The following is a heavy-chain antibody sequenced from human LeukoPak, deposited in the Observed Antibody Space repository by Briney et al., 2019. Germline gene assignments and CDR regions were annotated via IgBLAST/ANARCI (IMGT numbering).Heavy chain of an antibody. CDR3: ARAARFGEFTDY. CDR1: GFTFSDYY. D-gene: IGHD3-10*01. Sequence: GGSPRLSCAASGFTFSDYYMSWIRQAPGKGLEWVSYISSSGSTIYYADSVKGRFTISRDNAKNSLYLQMNSLRAEDTAVYYCARAARFGEFTDYWGQGTLVTVSS. J-gene: IGHJ4*02. V-gene: IGHV3-11*01. CDR2: ISSSGSTI.